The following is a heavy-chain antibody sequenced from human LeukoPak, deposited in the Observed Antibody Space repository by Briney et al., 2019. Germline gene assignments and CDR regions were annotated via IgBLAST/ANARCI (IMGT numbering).Heavy chain of an antibody. Sequence: SETLSLTCTVSGGSISSYYWSWIRQPPGKGLEWIGYIYYSGSTYYNPSLKSRVTISVDTSKNQFSLKLSSVTAADTAVYYCARRNTHDYGDYRGAYFDYWGQGTLVTVSS. CDR1: GGSISSYY. CDR3: ARRNTHDYGDYRGAYFDY. J-gene: IGHJ4*02. CDR2: IYYSGST. D-gene: IGHD4-17*01. V-gene: IGHV4-59*08.